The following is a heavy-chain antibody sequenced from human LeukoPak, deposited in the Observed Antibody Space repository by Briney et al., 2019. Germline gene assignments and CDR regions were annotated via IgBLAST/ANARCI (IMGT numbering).Heavy chain of an antibody. CDR1: GFTFSNYA. CDR2: ISGSGGST. Sequence: PGGSLRLSCAASGFTFSNYAMSWVRQAPGKGLEWVSAISGSGGSTYYADSVKGRFTISRDNSKNTLYLQMNSLRAEDTAVYYCAKDPRYCSSTNCYADYWGQGTLVTVSS. CDR3: AKDPRYCSSTNCYADY. J-gene: IGHJ4*02. V-gene: IGHV3-23*01. D-gene: IGHD2-2*01.